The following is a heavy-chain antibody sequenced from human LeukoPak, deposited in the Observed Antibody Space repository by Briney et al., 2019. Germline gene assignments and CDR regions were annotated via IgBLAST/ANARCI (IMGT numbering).Heavy chain of an antibody. Sequence: GGPLSLSCAASGFIFSDFWMSWVRQAPGKGLEWVANIKQDGSGISYVDSVKGRFTISRDNAENSLYLHMNCPRAEDTAVYYCVRWKKSSSWFYDYWGQGALVTVSS. V-gene: IGHV3-7*01. CDR2: IKQDGSGI. D-gene: IGHD6-13*01. J-gene: IGHJ4*02. CDR3: VRWKKSSSWFYDY. CDR1: GFIFSDFW.